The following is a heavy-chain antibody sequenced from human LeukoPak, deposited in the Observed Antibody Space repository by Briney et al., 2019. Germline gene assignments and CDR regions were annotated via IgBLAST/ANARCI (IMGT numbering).Heavy chain of an antibody. CDR2: INQDGGEK. CDR3: ARGYSRFDY. D-gene: IGHD4-11*01. Sequence: GGSLRLSCVASGFTFSSYWMNWVRQAPGKGLEWVASINQDGGEKYYVDSVKGRFTISRDNAKNSLYVQMNSLRAEDTAVYYCARGYSRFDYWGQGTLVTVSS. CDR1: GFTFSSYW. J-gene: IGHJ4*02. V-gene: IGHV3-7*04.